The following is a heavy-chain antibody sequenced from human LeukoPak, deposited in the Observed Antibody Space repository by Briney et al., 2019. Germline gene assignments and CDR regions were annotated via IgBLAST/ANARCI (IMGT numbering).Heavy chain of an antibody. CDR2: INHSGST. Sequence: PSETLSLTCAVYGGSFSGYYWSWIRQPPGKGLEWIGEINHSGSTNYNPSLKSRVTISVDTSKSQFSLKLSSVTAADTAVYYCARLAPSGWYDYWGQGTLVTVSS. CDR1: GGSFSGYY. J-gene: IGHJ4*02. V-gene: IGHV4-34*01. CDR3: ARLAPSGWYDY. D-gene: IGHD6-19*01.